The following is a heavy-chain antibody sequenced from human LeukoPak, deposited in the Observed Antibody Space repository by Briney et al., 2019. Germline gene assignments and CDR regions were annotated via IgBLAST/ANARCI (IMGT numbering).Heavy chain of an antibody. D-gene: IGHD2/OR15-2a*01. V-gene: IGHV3-7*01. CDR2: IKTDGSEK. Sequence: GGSLRLSCEGSGFTFSNYWMGWVRQAPGKGLQWVANIKTDGSEKYYVDSVKGRFTISRDNAKNSLYLQMNSLRAEDTAVYYCATYSTLNRREFQYWGQGTLLTVSS. J-gene: IGHJ1*01. CDR3: ATYSTLNRREFQY. CDR1: GFTFSNYW.